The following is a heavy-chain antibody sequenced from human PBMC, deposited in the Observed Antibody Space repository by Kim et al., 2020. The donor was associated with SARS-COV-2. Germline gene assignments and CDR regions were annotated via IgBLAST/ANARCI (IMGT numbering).Heavy chain of an antibody. V-gene: IGHV4-34*01. Sequence: HSGSTNYNPSLKSRVTISVDTSKNQFSLKLSSVTAADTAVYYCARGALQPWGQGTLVTVSS. J-gene: IGHJ5*02. CDR3: ARGALQP. CDR2: HSGST.